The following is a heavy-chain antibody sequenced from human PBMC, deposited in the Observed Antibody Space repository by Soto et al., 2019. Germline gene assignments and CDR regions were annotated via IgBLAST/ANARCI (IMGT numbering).Heavy chain of an antibody. V-gene: IGHV4-30-2*01. D-gene: IGHD4-17*01. CDR1: GGSISSGGYS. CDR3: ARWYPHDYGDYRNWFDP. Sequence: SETLSLTCAVSGGSISSGGYSWGWIRQPPGKGLEWIGYIYHSGSTYYNPSLKSRVTISVDRSKNQFSLKLSSVTAADTAVYYCARWYPHDYGDYRNWFDPWGQGTLVTGSS. CDR2: IYHSGST. J-gene: IGHJ5*02.